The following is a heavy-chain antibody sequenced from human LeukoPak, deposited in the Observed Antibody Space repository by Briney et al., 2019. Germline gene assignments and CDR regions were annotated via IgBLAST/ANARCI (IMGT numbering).Heavy chain of an antibody. D-gene: IGHD4-23*01. Sequence: GGSLRLSCTASGFTFGDYALSWFRQAPGNGLEWVGFIRSKAYGGTTEYAASVKGRFTISRDDSKSIAYLQMNSLKTEDTAVYYCTRRGGNSAFDYWGQGTLVTVSS. CDR3: TRRGGNSAFDY. CDR2: IRSKAYGGTT. V-gene: IGHV3-49*03. J-gene: IGHJ4*02. CDR1: GFTFGDYA.